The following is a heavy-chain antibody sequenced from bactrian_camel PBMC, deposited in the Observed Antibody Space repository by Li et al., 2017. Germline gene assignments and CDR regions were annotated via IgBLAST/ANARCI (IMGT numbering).Heavy chain of an antibody. Sequence: HVQLVESGGGSVQAGGSLGLSCAGSGYFNSGNCMAWFRQAPGQEREGVASIDDDGSTEYSDSVKGRFTISKDGAKPALYLQMDSLKPEDTAIYYCAASTTVGCTFVAAQYRYWGQGTQVTVS. CDR2: IDDDGST. J-gene: IGHJ4*01. CDR3: AASTTVGCTFVAAQYRY. D-gene: IGHD3*01. CDR1: GYFNSGNC. V-gene: IGHV3S53*01.